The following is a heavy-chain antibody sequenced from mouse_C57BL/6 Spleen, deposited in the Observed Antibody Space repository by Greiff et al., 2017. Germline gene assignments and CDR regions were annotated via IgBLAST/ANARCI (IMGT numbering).Heavy chain of an antibody. J-gene: IGHJ4*01. CDR1: GFSFNTYA. CDR2: IRSKSNNYAT. V-gene: IGHV10-1*01. Sequence: EVQRVESGGGLVQPTGSLTLSCAASGFSFNTYAMNWVRQAPGKGLEWVARIRSKSNNYATYYADSVKDRFTISRVDSESMLYLQMNSLKTEDTAMYYCVRNDYWGQGTSVTVSS. CDR3: VRNDY.